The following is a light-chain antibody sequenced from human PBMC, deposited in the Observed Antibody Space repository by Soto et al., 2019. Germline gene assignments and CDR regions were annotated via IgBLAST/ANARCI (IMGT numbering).Light chain of an antibody. V-gene: IGKV3-20*01. Sequence: EIVLTQSPATLSLSPGERATLSCRASQSVGMYLAWYQQKPGQAPRLLIYDASSRATGIPDKFSGSGSGTDFSLTISRLEPEDFAVYYCQHYDNSLLTFGGGTKVDI. CDR1: QSVGMY. CDR3: QHYDNSLLT. J-gene: IGKJ4*01. CDR2: DAS.